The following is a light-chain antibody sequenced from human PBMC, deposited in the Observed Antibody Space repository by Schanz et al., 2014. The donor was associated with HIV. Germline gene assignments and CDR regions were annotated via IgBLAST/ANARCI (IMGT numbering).Light chain of an antibody. J-gene: IGKJ3*01. Sequence: EIVLTQSPGTLSLSPGERATLSCRASQSVGSSYFAWNHKKPGQAPRLLIYGASSRATGIPDRFSGSGSGTDFTLTISRLEPEDFAVYYCQQYGSSFGPGTKVEIK. CDR2: GAS. CDR3: QQYGSS. V-gene: IGKV3-20*01. CDR1: QSVGSSY.